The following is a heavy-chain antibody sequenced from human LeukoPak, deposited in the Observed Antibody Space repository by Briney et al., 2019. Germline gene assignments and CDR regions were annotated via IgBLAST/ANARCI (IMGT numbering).Heavy chain of an antibody. CDR3: ARGPSSSSCL. J-gene: IGHJ4*02. CDR1: GYSISSGYY. CDR2: IYHSGNI. V-gene: IGHV4-38-2*01. Sequence: PSETLSLTCAVSGYSISSGYYWGWIRQPPGKGLEWIGSIYHSGNIYYNPSLKSRVTMSVDTSRNELSLKLTSVTAADTAVYYCARGPSSSSCLWGQGTLVTVS. D-gene: IGHD6-13*01.